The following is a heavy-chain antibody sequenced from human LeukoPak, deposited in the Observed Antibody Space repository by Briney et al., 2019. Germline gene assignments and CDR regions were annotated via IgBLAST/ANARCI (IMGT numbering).Heavy chain of an antibody. CDR3: AKGQSSSWYGWFDP. CDR1: GFTFSSYG. CDR2: ISYDGSNK. Sequence: GGSLRLSCAAPGFTFSSYGMHWVRQAPGKGLEWVAVISYDGSNKYYADSVKGRFTISRDNSKNTLYLQMNSLRAEDTAVYYCAKGQSSSWYGWFDPWGQGTLVTVSS. J-gene: IGHJ5*02. V-gene: IGHV3-30*18. D-gene: IGHD6-13*01.